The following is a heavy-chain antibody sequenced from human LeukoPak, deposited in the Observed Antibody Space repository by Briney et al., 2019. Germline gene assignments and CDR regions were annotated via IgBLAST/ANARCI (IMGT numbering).Heavy chain of an antibody. CDR1: GFTFSSYW. CDR2: IKQDGSEN. J-gene: IGHJ4*02. CDR3: ARLYGSGEYYFDY. D-gene: IGHD6-19*01. Sequence: PGGSLRLSCAASGFTFSSYWMSWVRQAPGKGLEWVANIKQDGSENYYVDSVKGRFTISRDNAKNSLYLQMNSLRAEDTAVYYCARLYGSGEYYFDYWGQGTLVTVSS. V-gene: IGHV3-7*01.